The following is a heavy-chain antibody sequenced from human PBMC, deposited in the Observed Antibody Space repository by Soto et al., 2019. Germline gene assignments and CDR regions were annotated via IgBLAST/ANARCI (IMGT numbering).Heavy chain of an antibody. V-gene: IGHV5-51*01. J-gene: IGHJ4*02. CDR1: GYSFTSYW. CDR2: IYPGDSDT. CDR3: ARTPYCSSTSCYTPPDY. D-gene: IGHD2-2*02. Sequence: GESLKISCKGSGYSFTSYWIGWVRQMPGKGLEWMGIIYPGDSDTRYSPSFQGQVTISADKSISTAYLQWSSLKASDTAMYYCARTPYCSSTSCYTPPDYWGQGTLVTVSS.